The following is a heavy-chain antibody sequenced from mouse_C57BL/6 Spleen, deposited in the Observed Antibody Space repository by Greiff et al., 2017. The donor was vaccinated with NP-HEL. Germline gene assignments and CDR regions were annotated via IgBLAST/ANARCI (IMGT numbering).Heavy chain of an antibody. CDR3: ARSYPSTTMVTPWFAY. CDR1: GYTFTSYW. J-gene: IGHJ3*01. D-gene: IGHD2-2*01. CDR2: IDPSDSYT. V-gene: IGHV1-50*01. Sequence: QVQLQQPGAELVKPGASVKLSCKASGYTFTSYWMQWVKQRPGQGLEWIGEIDPSDSYTNYNQKFKGKATLTVDTSSSTAYMQLSSLTSEDSAVYYCARSYPSTTMVTPWFAYWGQGTLVTVSA.